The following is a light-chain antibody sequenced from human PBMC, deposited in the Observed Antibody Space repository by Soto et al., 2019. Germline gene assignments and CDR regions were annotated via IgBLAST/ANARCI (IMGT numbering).Light chain of an antibody. CDR3: LQDGNYPWT. Sequence: IQMTQSPSSLSASVGDRVTITCRASQGIRTDLGWYQQKPGKAPKLLIYGASGLQSGVPPRFSGSGSGTDFTLTISSLQPEDFATYYYLQDGNYPWTFGQGTKVDIK. V-gene: IGKV1-6*01. J-gene: IGKJ1*01. CDR1: QGIRTD. CDR2: GAS.